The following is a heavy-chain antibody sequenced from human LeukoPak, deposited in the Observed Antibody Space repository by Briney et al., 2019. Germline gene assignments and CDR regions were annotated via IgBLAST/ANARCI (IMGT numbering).Heavy chain of an antibody. D-gene: IGHD2-2*01. CDR3: ARGYDCSSTSCYPTPYYYYYYMDV. CDR2: IKQDGSEK. CDR1: GFNFNNYW. V-gene: IGHV3-7*01. Sequence: GGSLRLSCVASGFNFNNYWMTWVRQAPGKGLEWVANIKQDGSEKYYLDSVKGRFTISRDNAKNSLYLQMNSLRAEDTAVYYCARGYDCSSTSCYPTPYYYYYYMDVWGKGTTVTVSS. J-gene: IGHJ6*03.